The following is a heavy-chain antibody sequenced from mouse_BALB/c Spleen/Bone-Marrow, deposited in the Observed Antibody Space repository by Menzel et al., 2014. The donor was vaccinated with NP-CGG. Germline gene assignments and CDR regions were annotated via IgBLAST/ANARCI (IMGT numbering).Heavy chain of an antibody. CDR3: ARRGTGVDY. Sequence: QVQLQQSGAELVRPGTSVKISCKASGYTFTNYWLGWVKQRPEHGLEWIGDIYPGGGYTNYNEKFKGKATLTADTSSSTAYVQLSSLTSEDSAVYFCARRGTGVDYWGQGTTLTVSS. D-gene: IGHD4-1*01. V-gene: IGHV1-63*02. CDR2: IYPGGGYT. J-gene: IGHJ2*01. CDR1: GYTFTNYW.